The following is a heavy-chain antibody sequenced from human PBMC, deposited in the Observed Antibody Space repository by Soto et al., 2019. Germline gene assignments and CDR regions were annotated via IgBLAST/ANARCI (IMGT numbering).Heavy chain of an antibody. CDR1: GFTFDDYA. D-gene: IGHD3-22*01. CDR3: AKDLGDSSGYDFDY. V-gene: IGHV3-9*01. J-gene: IGHJ4*02. Sequence: GGSLRLSCAASGFTFDDYAMHWFRQAPGKGLEWVSCISWNSGSIGYADSVKGRFTISRDNAKNSLYLQMNSLRAEDTALYYCAKDLGDSSGYDFDYWGQGTLVTVSS. CDR2: ISWNSGSI.